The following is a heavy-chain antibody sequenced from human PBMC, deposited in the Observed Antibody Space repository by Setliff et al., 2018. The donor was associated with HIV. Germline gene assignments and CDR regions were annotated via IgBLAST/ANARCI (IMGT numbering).Heavy chain of an antibody. CDR3: AGEEDSGYDLDY. CDR2: VNPNRGGT. V-gene: IGHV1-2*06. Sequence: ASVKVSCKASGYTFTGYAINWVRQAPGQGLEWMGRVNPNRGGTDYPQKFQARVTMTRDTSISTAYMELSTLTSDDTAVYYCAGEEDSGYDLDYWGQGTLVTVSS. D-gene: IGHD5-12*01. CDR1: GYTFTGYA. J-gene: IGHJ4*02.